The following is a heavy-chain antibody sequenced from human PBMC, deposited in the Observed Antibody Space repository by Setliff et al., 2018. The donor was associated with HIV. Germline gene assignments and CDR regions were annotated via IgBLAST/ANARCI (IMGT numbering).Heavy chain of an antibody. Sequence: GESLKISCAASGFTFSSYAMSWVRQAPGKGLEWVSAISGSGGSTYYADSVKGRFTISRDNSKNTLYLQMNSLRAEDTALYYCARDPVFRGIVATIPYYYMDVWGKGTTVTVSS. V-gene: IGHV3-23*01. CDR2: ISGSGGST. CDR1: GFTFSSYA. CDR3: ARDPVFRGIVATIPYYYMDV. D-gene: IGHD5-12*01. J-gene: IGHJ6*03.